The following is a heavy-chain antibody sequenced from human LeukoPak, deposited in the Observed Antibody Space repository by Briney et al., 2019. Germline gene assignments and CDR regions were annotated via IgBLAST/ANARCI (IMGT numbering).Heavy chain of an antibody. Sequence: ASVKDSCKASGYTFTSYGISWVRQAPGQGLEWMGWISAYNGNTNYAQKLQGRVTMTTDTSTSTAYMELRSLRSDDTAVYYCASLYRSGWYGAFDIWGQGAMVTVSS. J-gene: IGHJ3*02. CDR1: GYTFTSYG. V-gene: IGHV1-18*01. CDR3: ASLYRSGWYGAFDI. D-gene: IGHD6-19*01. CDR2: ISAYNGNT.